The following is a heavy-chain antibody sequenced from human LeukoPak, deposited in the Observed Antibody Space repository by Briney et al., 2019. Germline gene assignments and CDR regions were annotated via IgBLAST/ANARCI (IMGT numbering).Heavy chain of an antibody. CDR3: ARPQYRLLYPTSWYFDY. CDR2: INHSGST. D-gene: IGHD2-2*02. CDR1: GGSFSGYY. J-gene: IGHJ4*02. V-gene: IGHV4-34*01. Sequence: PSETLSLTCAVYGGSFSGYYWSWIRQPPGKGLEWIGEINHSGSTNYNPSLKSRVTISVDTSKNQFSLKLSSVTAADTAVYYCARPQYRLLYPTSWYFDYWGQGTLVTVSS.